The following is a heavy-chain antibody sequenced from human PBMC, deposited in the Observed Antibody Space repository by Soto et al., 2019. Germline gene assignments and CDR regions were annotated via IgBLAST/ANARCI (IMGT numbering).Heavy chain of an antibody. CDR1: GYSFSNYW. J-gene: IGHJ4*02. CDR3: ARRPDDSSGYYGHY. CDR2: IYPGDSDT. Sequence: GESLKISCKGSGYSFSNYWIGWVRQMPGKGLEWMGIIYPGDSDTRYSPSFQGQVTISADKSISTAYLQWSSLKAPDTAMYFCARRPDDSSGYYGHYWGQGTLVTVSS. V-gene: IGHV5-51*01. D-gene: IGHD3-22*01.